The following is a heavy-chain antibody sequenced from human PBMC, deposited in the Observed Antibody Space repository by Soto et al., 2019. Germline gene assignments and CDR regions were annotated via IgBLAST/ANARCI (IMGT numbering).Heavy chain of an antibody. V-gene: IGHV4-31*03. Sequence: KPSETLSLTCTVSGGSISSGGYYWSWIRQHPGKGLEWIGYIYYSGSTYYNPSLKSRVTISVDTSKNQFSLKLSSVTAADTAVYYCARSYCSGGSCYSTPPGYWGQGTLVTVSS. J-gene: IGHJ4*02. CDR1: GGSISSGGYY. D-gene: IGHD2-15*01. CDR3: ARSYCSGGSCYSTPPGY. CDR2: IYYSGST.